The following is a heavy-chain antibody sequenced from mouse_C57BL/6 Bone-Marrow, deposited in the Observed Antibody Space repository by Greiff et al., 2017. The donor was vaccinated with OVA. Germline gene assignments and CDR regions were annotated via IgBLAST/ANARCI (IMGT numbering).Heavy chain of an antibody. CDR1: GYAFSSYW. CDR2: IYPGDGDT. CDR3: ARGGGNYAWFAY. J-gene: IGHJ3*01. D-gene: IGHD2-1*01. Sequence: QVQLKESGAELVKPGASVKISCKASGYAFSSYWMNWVKQRPGKGLEWIGQIYPGDGDTNYNGKFKGKATLTADKSSSTAYMQLSSLTSEDSAVYFCARGGGNYAWFAYWGQGTLVTVSA. V-gene: IGHV1-80*01.